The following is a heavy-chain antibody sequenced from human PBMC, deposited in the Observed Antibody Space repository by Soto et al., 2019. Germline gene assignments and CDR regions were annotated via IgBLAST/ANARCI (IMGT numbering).Heavy chain of an antibody. D-gene: IGHD3-3*01. Sequence: GGSLRLSCAASGFTFSSYWMHWVRQAPGKGLVWVSRINSDGSSTSYADSVKGRFTISRDNAKNTLYLQMNSLRAEDTAVYYCARDLAGYYDFWSGLDPYYYYYYGMDVWGQGTTVTVSS. J-gene: IGHJ6*02. V-gene: IGHV3-74*01. CDR3: ARDLAGYYDFWSGLDPYYYYYYGMDV. CDR1: GFTFSSYW. CDR2: INSDGSST.